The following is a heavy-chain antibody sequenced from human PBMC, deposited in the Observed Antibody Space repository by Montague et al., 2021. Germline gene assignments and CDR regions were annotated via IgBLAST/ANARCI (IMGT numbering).Heavy chain of an antibody. V-gene: IGHV4-59*02. CDR2: MRSSGSP. CDR3: GSDYWRSIDY. D-gene: IGHD2-8*02. J-gene: IGHJ4*01. Sequence: SETLSLTCSVSGGSVNGYDWSWIRQPPGQGLEWIGYMRSSGSPNYNPSFKSRLAISIDRSRTQSSLELSFVTAADTAIYFCGSDYWRSIDYRGHGILVTVSS. CDR1: GGSVNGYD.